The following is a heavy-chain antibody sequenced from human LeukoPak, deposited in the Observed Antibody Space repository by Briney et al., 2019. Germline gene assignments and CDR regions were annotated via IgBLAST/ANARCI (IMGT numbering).Heavy chain of an antibody. J-gene: IGHJ4*02. CDR2: ISGSGGST. D-gene: IGHD3-10*01. Sequence: GGSLRLSCAASGFTFSSYAMSWVRQAPGKGLEWVSAISGSGGSTYYADSVKGRFTISRDNSKNTLYLQMNSLRAEDTAVYYCAKRFERLGELFPFDYWGQGTLVTVSS. V-gene: IGHV3-23*01. CDR1: GFTFSSYA. CDR3: AKRFERLGELFPFDY.